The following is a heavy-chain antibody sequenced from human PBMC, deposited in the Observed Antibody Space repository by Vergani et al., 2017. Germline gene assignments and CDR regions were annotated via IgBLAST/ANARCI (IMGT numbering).Heavy chain of an antibody. D-gene: IGHD6-13*01. CDR2: IQKDGIDK. J-gene: IGHJ4*02. CDR1: GFPFSTYG. Sequence: QVQLVESGGGVVQPGESLRLSCAASGFPFSTYGMHWVRKAPGKGLEWVAFIQKDGIDKFYADSVRGRFTISRDNAKNTLYLQMNSLRPEDTALYYCTKDWGSRTAGLAYWGQGTPVTVSS. CDR3: TKDWGSRTAGLAY. V-gene: IGHV3-30*02.